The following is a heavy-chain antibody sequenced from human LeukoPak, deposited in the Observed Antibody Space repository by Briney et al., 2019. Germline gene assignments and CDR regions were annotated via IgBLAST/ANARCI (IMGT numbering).Heavy chain of an antibody. D-gene: IGHD1-26*01. J-gene: IGHJ4*02. Sequence: GESLKISCKGSGYTFSAHWIGWVRQMSGKGLEWMGTIYPGDSDTRYSPSFQGQVTISADKSFSTAYLQWSTLKASDTAIYYCVRRGSSGSPDYWGQGTLVTVSS. CDR2: IYPGDSDT. CDR3: VRRGSSGSPDY. V-gene: IGHV5-51*01. CDR1: GYTFSAHW.